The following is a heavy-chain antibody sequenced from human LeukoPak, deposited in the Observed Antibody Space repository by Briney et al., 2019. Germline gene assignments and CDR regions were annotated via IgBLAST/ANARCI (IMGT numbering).Heavy chain of an antibody. CDR1: GFTFSSYG. J-gene: IGHJ6*03. D-gene: IGHD6-13*01. CDR2: ISGSGGST. Sequence: GGSLRLSCAASGFTFSSYGMSWVRQAPGKGLEWVPTISGSGGSTYYADSVKGRFTISRDNSKNTLYLQMNSLRAEDTAVYYCAKEGGSSSWYLRDYYYYMDVWGKGTTVTISS. V-gene: IGHV3-23*01. CDR3: AKEGGSSSWYLRDYYYYMDV.